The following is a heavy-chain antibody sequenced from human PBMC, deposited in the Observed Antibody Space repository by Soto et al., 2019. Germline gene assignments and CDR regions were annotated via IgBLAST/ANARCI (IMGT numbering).Heavy chain of an antibody. CDR2: INSDGSSI. D-gene: IGHD3-10*01. CDR3: AKRTSMSGNYYFDY. V-gene: IGHV3-74*01. J-gene: IGHJ4*02. Sequence: PGGSLRLSCAASGFTFSSYWMHWVRQAPGKGLVWVSRINSDGSSISYADSVKGRFTISRDNAKNTLYLQMSSLRAEDTAVYYCAKRTSMSGNYYFDYWGQGTLVTV. CDR1: GFTFSSYW.